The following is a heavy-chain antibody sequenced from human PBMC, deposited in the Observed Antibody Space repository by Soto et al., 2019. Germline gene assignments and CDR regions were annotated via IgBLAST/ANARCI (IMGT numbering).Heavy chain of an antibody. CDR1: WYSFTGYK. V-gene: IGHV1-2*04. CDR2: VDPNGGGS. Sequence: GAPVKVSRKTSWYSFTGYKINLGRQAPGQGLEWMGWVDPNGGGSNSAQKFQGSVTMTWDTSITTAYLDLTRLTTNDTATYFCATWVDYGDFEGFDFWGQGTLVTVSS. D-gene: IGHD4-17*01. CDR3: ATWVDYGDFEGFDF. J-gene: IGHJ4*02.